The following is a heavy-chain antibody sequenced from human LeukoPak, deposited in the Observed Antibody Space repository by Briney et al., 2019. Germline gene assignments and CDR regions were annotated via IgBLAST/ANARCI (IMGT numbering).Heavy chain of an antibody. CDR3: ARVQTYYDFWSGYYTPYYFDY. D-gene: IGHD3-3*01. CDR1: GGSISSHY. CDR2: IYYSGST. J-gene: IGHJ4*02. V-gene: IGHV4-59*11. Sequence: SETLSLTCTVSGGSISSHYWSWIRQPPGKGLEWIGYIYYSGSTNYNPSLKSRVTISVDTSKNQFSLKLSSVPAADTAVYYCARVQTYYDFWSGYYTPYYFDYWGQGTLVTVSS.